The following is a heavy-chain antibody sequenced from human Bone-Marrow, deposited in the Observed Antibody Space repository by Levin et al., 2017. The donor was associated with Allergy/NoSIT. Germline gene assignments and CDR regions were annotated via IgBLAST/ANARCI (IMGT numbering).Heavy chain of an antibody. CDR3: ATFFGGYSRSEY. CDR1: GFSFSSYA. V-gene: IGHV3-23*01. J-gene: IGHJ4*02. Sequence: PGESLKISCAASGFSFSSYAMTWVRQAPGKGLEWVSVISGSGGDTHYADSVKGRFTISRDNSKKTVYLQMNSLRAEDTAVYYCATFFGGYSRSEYWGQGTLVTVSS. CDR2: ISGSGGDT. D-gene: IGHD3-16*01.